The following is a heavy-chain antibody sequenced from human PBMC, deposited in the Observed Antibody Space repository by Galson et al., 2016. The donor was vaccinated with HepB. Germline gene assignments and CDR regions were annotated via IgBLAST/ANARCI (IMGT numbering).Heavy chain of an antibody. D-gene: IGHD3-16*01. CDR1: GFTFDDSA. Sequence: SLRLSCAASGFTFDDSAMHWVRQTPGKGLGWVSGIYYTIDRIGYADSVRGRFTISRDNARNSLYLQMNSLEPEDSALYYCVRDMAPGGAGVWGQGTTVTVSS. CDR2: IYYTIDRI. V-gene: IGHV3-9*01. CDR3: VRDMAPGGAGV. J-gene: IGHJ6*02.